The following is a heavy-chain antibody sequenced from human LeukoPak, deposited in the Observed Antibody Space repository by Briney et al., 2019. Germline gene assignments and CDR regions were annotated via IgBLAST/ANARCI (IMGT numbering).Heavy chain of an antibody. CDR2: ITTSSSTI. V-gene: IGHV3-48*01. CDR3: AKEADRSSGWYADAFDI. CDR1: GSTFSSYS. D-gene: IGHD6-19*01. Sequence: PGGSLRLSCAASGSTFSSYSMNWVRQAPGKGLEWVSYITTSSSTIYYADSVKGRFTISRDNSKNTLYLQMNSLRAEDTAVYYCAKEADRSSGWYADAFDIWGQGTMVTVSS. J-gene: IGHJ3*02.